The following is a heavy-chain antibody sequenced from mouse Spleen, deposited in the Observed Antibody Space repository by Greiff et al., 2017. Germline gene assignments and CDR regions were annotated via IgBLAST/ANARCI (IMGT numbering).Heavy chain of an antibody. D-gene: IGHD4-1*01. CDR1: GYTFTSYW. CDR3: ARGRTGYYFDY. V-gene: IGHV1-52*01. Sequence: QVQLKQPGAELVRPGSSVKLSCKASGYTFTSYWMHWVKQRPIQGLEWIGNIDPSDSETHYNQQFKDKATLTVDKSSSTAYMQLSSLTSEDSAVYYCARGRTGYYFDYWGQGTTLTVSS. J-gene: IGHJ2*01. CDR2: IDPSDSET.